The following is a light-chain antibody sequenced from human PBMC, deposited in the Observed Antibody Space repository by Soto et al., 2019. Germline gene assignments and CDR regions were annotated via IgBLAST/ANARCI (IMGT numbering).Light chain of an antibody. CDR2: LTS. CDR1: QAVNTR. J-gene: IGKJ1*01. V-gene: IGKV3-11*01. CDR3: HQRQSWPRT. Sequence: EVMLSQSPATLSSFTGDRVTLSCRASQAVNTRLAWYQHKPGQAPRLLIYLTSNMAAGIPARFSGSGSGTDFTLTISDVEPEDFAVYYCHQRQSWPRTFGQGTKV.